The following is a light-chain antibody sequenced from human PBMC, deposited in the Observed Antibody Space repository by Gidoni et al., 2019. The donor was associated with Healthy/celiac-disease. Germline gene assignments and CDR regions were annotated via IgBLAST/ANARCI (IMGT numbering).Light chain of an antibody. V-gene: IGKV3-15*01. CDR1: QSVSSN. J-gene: IGKJ4*01. CDR3: QQYNNWLT. CDR2: GAS. Sequence: EIVMTQSPATLSVSPGERATLSCRASQSVSSNLAWYQQKPGQAPRLLIYGASTRATGIPARFSGSGSGTEFTLTISSLQFEDFAVYYCQQYNNWLTFXGXTKVEIK.